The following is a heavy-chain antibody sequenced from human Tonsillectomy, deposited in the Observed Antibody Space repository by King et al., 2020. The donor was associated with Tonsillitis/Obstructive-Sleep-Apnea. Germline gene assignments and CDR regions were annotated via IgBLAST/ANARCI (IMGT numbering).Heavy chain of an antibody. J-gene: IGHJ4*02. CDR3: AKDNVDTAMVPFDY. D-gene: IGHD5-18*01. CDR1: GFTFSSYG. CDR2: ISYDGSNK. Sequence: QLVQSGGGVVQPGRSLRLSCAASGFTFSSYGMHWVRQAPGKGLEWEAVISYDGSNKYYADSVKGRFTISRDNSKNTLYLQMNSLRAEDTAVYYCAKDNVDTAMVPFDYWGQGTLVTVSS. V-gene: IGHV3-30*18.